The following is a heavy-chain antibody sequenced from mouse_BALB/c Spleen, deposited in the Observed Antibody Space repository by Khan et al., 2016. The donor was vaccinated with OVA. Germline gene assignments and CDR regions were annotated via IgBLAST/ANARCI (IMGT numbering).Heavy chain of an antibody. D-gene: IGHD2-1*01. V-gene: IGHV1S81*02. CDR2: INPSNGGT. CDR1: GYSSTSYY. Sequence: QVQLQQPGAELVKPGASVKISCKASGYSSTSYYMYWVKQRPGQGLEWIGGINPSNGGTHFNEKFTSKATLTVDKSSSTANMQLSSLTSEDSAVYYCARSGYGNPFAFWGQGTLVTVSA. J-gene: IGHJ3*01. CDR3: ARSGYGNPFAF.